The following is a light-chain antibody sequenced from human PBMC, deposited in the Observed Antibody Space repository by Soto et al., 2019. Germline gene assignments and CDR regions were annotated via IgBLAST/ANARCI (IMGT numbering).Light chain of an antibody. Sequence: EIVLTQSPGTLSLSPGERATLSCRASQSVNNNYLGWYQQKPGQAPRLLIYGASSRATGIPDRFSGSGSGTDFTLTISRLEPEDFAVYYCQQHGSSITFGPGTKVEI. V-gene: IGKV3-20*01. CDR2: GAS. CDR1: QSVNNNY. CDR3: QQHGSSIT. J-gene: IGKJ3*01.